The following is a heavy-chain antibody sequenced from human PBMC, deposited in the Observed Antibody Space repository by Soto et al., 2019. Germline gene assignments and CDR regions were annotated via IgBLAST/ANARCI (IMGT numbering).Heavy chain of an antibody. Sequence: ASVKVSCTASGYTFTSYYMHWVRQAPGQGLEWMGIINPSGGSTSYAQKFQGRVTMTRDTSTSTVYMELSSLRSGDTAVYYCAVRIAARPLFDYWGQGTLVTVSS. V-gene: IGHV1-46*01. CDR2: INPSGGST. D-gene: IGHD6-6*01. CDR1: GYTFTSYY. CDR3: AVRIAARPLFDY. J-gene: IGHJ4*02.